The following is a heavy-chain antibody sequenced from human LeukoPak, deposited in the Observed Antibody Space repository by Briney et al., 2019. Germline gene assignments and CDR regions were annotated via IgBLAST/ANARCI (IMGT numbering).Heavy chain of an antibody. CDR2: ISYDGSNK. D-gene: IGHD4-11*01. V-gene: IGHV3-30-3*01. Sequence: GRSLRLSCAASGFTFSSYAMHWVRQAPGKGLEWVAVISYDGSNKYYADSVKGRFTISRDNSKNTLYLQMNSLRAEDTAVYYCAREVTVTTLEKNWFDPWGQGTLVTVSS. CDR3: AREVTVTTLEKNWFDP. CDR1: GFTFSSYA. J-gene: IGHJ5*02.